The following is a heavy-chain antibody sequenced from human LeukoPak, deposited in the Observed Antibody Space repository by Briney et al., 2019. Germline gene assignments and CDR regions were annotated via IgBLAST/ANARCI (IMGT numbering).Heavy chain of an antibody. Sequence: PSETLSLTCTGSAVSISGYYWMWLGQPPGKGWEWFRNMYYPGRTNYNPSHNSRVAISLLTSNNHFSLKLNSVTAADTAVYYCARWFCSGGSCRAAVDYWGRGTLVTVSS. V-gene: IGHV4-59*01. CDR1: AVSISGYY. CDR3: ARWFCSGGSCRAAVDY. CDR2: MYYPGRT. J-gene: IGHJ4*02. D-gene: IGHD2-15*01.